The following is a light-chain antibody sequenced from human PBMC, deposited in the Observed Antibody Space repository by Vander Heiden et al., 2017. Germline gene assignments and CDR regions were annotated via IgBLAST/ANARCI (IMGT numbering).Light chain of an antibody. CDR1: QSISSY. CDR3: QQSYT. CDR2: AAS. Sequence: DIQMTQSPSSLSASVGERVTITCRASQSISSYLNWYQQKPGKAPKLLIYAASSLQSGVPSRFSGSGSGTDFTLTISSLQPEDFATYYCQQSYTFGQGTKVEIK. V-gene: IGKV1-39*01. J-gene: IGKJ1*01.